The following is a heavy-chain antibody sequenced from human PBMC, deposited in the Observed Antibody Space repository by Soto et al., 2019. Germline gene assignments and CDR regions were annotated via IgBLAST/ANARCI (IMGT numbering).Heavy chain of an antibody. Sequence: SETLSLTCTVSGGSISSGGYYWSWIRQHPGKGLEWIGYIYYSGSTYYNPSLKSRVTISVDTSKNQFSLKLSSVTAADTALYYSARRYDWLYFDYWGKGSQVT. J-gene: IGHJ4*02. D-gene: IGHD3-9*01. CDR3: ARRYDWLYFDY. CDR1: GGSISSGGYY. V-gene: IGHV4-31*03. CDR2: IYYSGST.